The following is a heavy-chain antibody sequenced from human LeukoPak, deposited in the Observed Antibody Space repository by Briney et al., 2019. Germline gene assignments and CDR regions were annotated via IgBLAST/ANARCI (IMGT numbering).Heavy chain of an antibody. J-gene: IGHJ4*02. CDR2: IYYSGST. CDR1: GGSISGFY. V-gene: IGHV4-59*01. Sequence: SETLSLTCTVSGGSISGFYWSWIRRPPGKGLEWIGYIYYSGSTNYNPSLKSRVTISVDTSKNQFSLKLSSVTAADTAVYYCASHSGYDFSYYDYWGQGTLVTVSS. D-gene: IGHD5-12*01. CDR3: ASHSGYDFSYYDY.